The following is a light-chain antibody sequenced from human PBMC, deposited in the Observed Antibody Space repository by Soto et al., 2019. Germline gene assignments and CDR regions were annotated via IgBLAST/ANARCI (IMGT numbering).Light chain of an antibody. Sequence: QSALTQPASVSGSPGQSITISCTGTSSDVGGYNYVSWYQQHPGKAPKLMMYEVMNRPSGVSNRFSGSKSGNTASLTISGLQAEDEADYYCSSYTSSSTPYVFGSGTKVTVL. CDR1: SSDVGGYNY. J-gene: IGLJ1*01. CDR3: SSYTSSSTPYV. CDR2: EVM. V-gene: IGLV2-14*01.